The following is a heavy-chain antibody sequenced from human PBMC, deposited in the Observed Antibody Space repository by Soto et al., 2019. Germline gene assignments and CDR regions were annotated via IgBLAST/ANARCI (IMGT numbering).Heavy chain of an antibody. CDR2: IFHSGIS. CDR3: ARRISARTYYFDY. CDR1: GGSITTVGYS. D-gene: IGHD6-6*01. Sequence: SETLSLTCTVSGGSITTVGYSWSWIRQPPGKGLEWIGYIFHSGISYSNPSLKGRVTMSVDGSKNRFSLRLSSVTAADTAVYYCARRISARTYYFDYWGQGTLVAVSS. V-gene: IGHV4-30-2*01. J-gene: IGHJ4*02.